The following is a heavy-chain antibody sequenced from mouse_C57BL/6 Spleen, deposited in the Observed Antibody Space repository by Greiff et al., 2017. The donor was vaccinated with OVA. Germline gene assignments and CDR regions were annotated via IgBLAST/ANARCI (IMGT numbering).Heavy chain of an antibody. CDR3: ARYYVSSLKYFDV. J-gene: IGHJ1*03. Sequence: QVQLQQPGAELVRPGSSVKLSCKASGYTFTSYWMDWVKQRPGQGLEWIGNIYPSDSETHYNQKFKDKATLTVDKSSSTAYMQLSSLTSEDSAVDYCARYYVSSLKYFDVWGTGTTVTVSS. D-gene: IGHD1-1*01. V-gene: IGHV1-61*01. CDR2: IYPSDSET. CDR1: GYTFTSYW.